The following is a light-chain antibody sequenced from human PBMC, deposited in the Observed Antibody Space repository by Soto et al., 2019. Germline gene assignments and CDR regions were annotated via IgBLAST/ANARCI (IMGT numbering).Light chain of an antibody. Sequence: ILLTQSPATLSFSSGERATLSCRASQSVSSNLAWYQQKPGQAPRLLIYGASTRATGIPARFSGSGSGTEFTLTISSLEPEDFAVYFCQQGTFGQGTKVDIK. CDR3: QQGT. CDR2: GAS. J-gene: IGKJ1*01. V-gene: IGKV3-15*01. CDR1: QSVSSN.